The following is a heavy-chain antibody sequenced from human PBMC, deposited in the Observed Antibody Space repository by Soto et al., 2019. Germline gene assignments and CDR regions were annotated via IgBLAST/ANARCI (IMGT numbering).Heavy chain of an antibody. D-gene: IGHD2-2*01. J-gene: IGHJ5*02. CDR3: ARVIPGAEAWFDP. V-gene: IGHV1-18*01. Sequence: ASVEVSCKASGNTFTNFGVTWVRQAPGQGLEWMGWISAYTDDPNYAQKFQGRVTMTIDTSTSTAYLDLRSLTSDDTAVYYCARVIPGAEAWFDPWGQGTLVTVSS. CDR1: GNTFTNFG. CDR2: ISAYTDDP.